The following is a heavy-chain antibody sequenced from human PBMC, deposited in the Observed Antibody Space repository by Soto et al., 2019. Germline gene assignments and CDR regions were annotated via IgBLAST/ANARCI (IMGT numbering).Heavy chain of an antibody. D-gene: IGHD3-10*01. V-gene: IGHV3-30-3*01. Sequence: GGSLRLSCAASGFTFSSYAMHWVRQAPGKGLEWVAVISYDGSNKYYADSVKGRFTISRDNSKNTLYLQMNSLRAEDTAVYYCARDTSAVDYYGSGTGDYWGQGTLVTVSS. J-gene: IGHJ4*02. CDR3: ARDTSAVDYYGSGTGDY. CDR1: GFTFSSYA. CDR2: ISYDGSNK.